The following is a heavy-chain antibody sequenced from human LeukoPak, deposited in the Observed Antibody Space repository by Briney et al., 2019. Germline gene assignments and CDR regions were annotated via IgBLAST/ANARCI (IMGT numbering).Heavy chain of an antibody. D-gene: IGHD3-16*01. CDR3: ARHLAIQGGSLDAFDI. V-gene: IGHV5-51*01. J-gene: IGHJ3*02. CDR2: IYPGDSDT. CDR1: GYIFTSYW. Sequence: GASLQISGEGSGYIFTSYWIGWGRPLPGKGLEGMGIIYPGDSDTRYSPSFQGQVTLSADKSISTAYLQWSSLKASDTAMYYCARHLAIQGGSLDAFDIWGQGTMVTVSS.